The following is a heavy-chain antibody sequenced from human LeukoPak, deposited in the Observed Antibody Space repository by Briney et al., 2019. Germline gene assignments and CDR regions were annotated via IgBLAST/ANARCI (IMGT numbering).Heavy chain of an antibody. CDR2: IRDSGET. CDR3: ARDRAATEHWVEFDL. J-gene: IGHJ5*02. V-gene: IGHV3-66*03. D-gene: IGHD3-3*02. CDR1: GFSVRNYY. Sequence: GGSLRLSCAATGFSVRNYYMSWVRQAPGKGLEWVSLIRDSGETFHIDSVKCRFTISRDDSKNTVYLQMNRLRVEDTAVYFCARDRAATEHWVEFDLWGQGTLVTVSS.